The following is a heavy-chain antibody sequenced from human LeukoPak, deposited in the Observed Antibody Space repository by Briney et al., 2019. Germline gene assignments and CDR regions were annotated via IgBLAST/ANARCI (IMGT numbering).Heavy chain of an antibody. CDR2: VNRSGST. CDR3: ARVDSSNWYEYRGYFDY. V-gene: IGHV4-34*01. D-gene: IGHD6-13*01. J-gene: IGHJ4*02. CDR1: GGSFSGYY. Sequence: SETLSLTCAVYGGSFSGYYWSWIRQPPGKGLEWIGEVNRSGSTNYNPSLKSRVTISVDTSKNQFSLKLSSVTAADTAVYYCARVDSSNWYEYRGYFDYWGQGTLVTVSS.